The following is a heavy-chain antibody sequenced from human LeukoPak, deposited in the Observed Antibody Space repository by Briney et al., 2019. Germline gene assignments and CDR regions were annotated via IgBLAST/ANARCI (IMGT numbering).Heavy chain of an antibody. D-gene: IGHD2-21*02. V-gene: IGHV5-10-1*01. CDR2: LDPSDSYT. CDR3: ARVLLLGAFDI. Sequence: GESLNISCKGSGYSFTSYWVSWVRQMRRKGLEWMGRLDPSDSYTNYSPSFQGHVTISADKSISTAYLQWSSLKASDTAMYYCARVLLLGAFDIWGQGTMVTVFS. CDR1: GYSFTSYW. J-gene: IGHJ3*02.